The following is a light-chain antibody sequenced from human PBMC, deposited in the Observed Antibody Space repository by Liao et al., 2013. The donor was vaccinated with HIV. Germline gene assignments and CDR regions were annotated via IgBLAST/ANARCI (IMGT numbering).Light chain of an antibody. Sequence: SYELTQPPSVSVSPGQTARITCSGDALPNQYAYWYLQKPGQAPLLVIFKDIERPSGIPDRFSGSSSGTTVTLTISGVQAEDEADYYCQSADSSGTYVVFGGGTKLTVL. CDR3: QSADSSGTYVV. CDR1: ALPNQY. J-gene: IGLJ2*01. V-gene: IGLV3-25*03. CDR2: KDI.